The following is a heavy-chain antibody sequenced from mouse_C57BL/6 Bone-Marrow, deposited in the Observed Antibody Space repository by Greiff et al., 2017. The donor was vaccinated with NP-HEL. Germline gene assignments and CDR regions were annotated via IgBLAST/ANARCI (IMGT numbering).Heavy chain of an antibody. Sequence: EVQLQQSGAELVRPGASVKLSCTASGFNIKDDYMHWVKQRPEQGLEWIGWIDPENGDTEYASKFQGKATITADTSSNTAYLQLSSLTSEDTAVYYCTTDGYYVGFAYWGQGTLVTVSA. V-gene: IGHV14-4*01. CDR3: TTDGYYVGFAY. D-gene: IGHD2-3*01. CDR1: GFNIKDDY. J-gene: IGHJ3*01. CDR2: IDPENGDT.